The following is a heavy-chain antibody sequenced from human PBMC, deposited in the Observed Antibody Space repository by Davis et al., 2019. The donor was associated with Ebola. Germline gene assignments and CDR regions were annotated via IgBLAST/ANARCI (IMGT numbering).Heavy chain of an antibody. CDR3: ARPVVDCTNGVCQKLEYGMDV. CDR1: GYSFTSYW. V-gene: IGHV5-10-1*01. Sequence: GESLKISCKGSGYSFTSYWISWVRQMPGKGLEWMGRIDPSDSYTNYSPSFQGHVTISADKSISTAYLQWSSLKASDTAMYYCARPVVDCTNGVCQKLEYGMDVWGQGTTVTVSS. J-gene: IGHJ6*02. D-gene: IGHD2-8*01. CDR2: IDPSDSYT.